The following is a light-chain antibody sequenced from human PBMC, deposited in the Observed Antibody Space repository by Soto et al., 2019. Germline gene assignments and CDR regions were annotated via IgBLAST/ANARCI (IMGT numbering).Light chain of an antibody. Sequence: DIQMTQSPSSLSASVGDRVTITCRASQSISMYVNWYQQKPGKAPKLLIFAAASLQSGVPSRFSGTGSGTDFTLTIRSLQPEDFATYYCQQSYSFPLTFGQGTRLEIK. V-gene: IGKV1-39*01. J-gene: IGKJ5*01. CDR2: AAA. CDR3: QQSYSFPLT. CDR1: QSISMY.